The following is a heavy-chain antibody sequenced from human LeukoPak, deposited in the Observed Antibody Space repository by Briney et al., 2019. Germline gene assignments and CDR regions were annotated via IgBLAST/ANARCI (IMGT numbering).Heavy chain of an antibody. CDR1: GYTFTSYW. J-gene: IGHJ4*02. CDR2: IYPGDSDT. CDR3: ARLRYSSGWYPFDY. Sequence: GESLKISCKGSGYTFTSYWIGWVRQLPGKGLEWMGIIYPGDSDTRYSPSFQGQVTISADKSISTAYLQWSSLKASDTAMYYCARLRYSSGWYPFDYWGQGTLATVSS. V-gene: IGHV5-51*01. D-gene: IGHD6-19*01.